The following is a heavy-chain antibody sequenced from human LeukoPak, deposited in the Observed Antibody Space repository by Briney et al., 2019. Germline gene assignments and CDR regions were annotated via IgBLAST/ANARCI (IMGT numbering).Heavy chain of an antibody. J-gene: IGHJ4*02. CDR1: GFTFSNYA. CDR3: AKDRARTTATTFDY. Sequence: GGSLRLSCAPSGFTFSNYAMSSVRQAPGKGLEWVSGISGTGGTIHYADSVKGRFTISRDNSKSTLYLQMNSLRAEDTAVYYCAKDRARTTATTFDYWGQGTLVTVSS. V-gene: IGHV3-23*01. CDR2: ISGTGGTI. D-gene: IGHD4-17*01.